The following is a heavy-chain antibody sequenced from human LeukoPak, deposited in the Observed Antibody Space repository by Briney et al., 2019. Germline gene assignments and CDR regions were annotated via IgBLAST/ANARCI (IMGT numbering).Heavy chain of an antibody. CDR3: VRDRGALQYFDY. CDR1: GFTSRNLA. D-gene: IGHD5-24*01. Sequence: GGSLRLSCAASGFTSRNLAMHWIPKAPAKGLKWVAIIWYDGSNKYYADSLNGRFTISRDNSKNTLYLQMDSLRDDDTAVYYCVRDRGALQYFDYWGQGTLVTVSS. V-gene: IGHV3-33*01. J-gene: IGHJ4*02. CDR2: IWYDGSNK.